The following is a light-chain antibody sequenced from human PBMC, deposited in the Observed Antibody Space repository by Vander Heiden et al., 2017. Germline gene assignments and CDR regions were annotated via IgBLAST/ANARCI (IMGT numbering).Light chain of an antibody. CDR3: AAWDDSLNGPV. J-gene: IGLJ2*01. V-gene: IGLV1-44*01. Sequence: QSVLTQPPSASGPPGQRVTISCSGGSSNIGSDTVSWYQQLPGTAPKLLIYSNNQRPSGVPDRFSGSKSGTSASLAISGLQSEDEADYYCAAWDDSLNGPVFGGGTKLTVL. CDR2: SNN. CDR1: SSNIGSDT.